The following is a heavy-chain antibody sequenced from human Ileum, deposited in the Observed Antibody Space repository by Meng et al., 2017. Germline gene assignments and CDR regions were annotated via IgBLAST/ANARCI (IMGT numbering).Heavy chain of an antibody. CDR1: GGSVSSSGYQ. CDR2: AST. D-gene: IGHD7-27*01. CDR3: ARDHWGSLDY. V-gene: IGHV4-61*08. Sequence: VRLQGPGPGLVRPSGTRSLICAVSGGSVSSSGYQWGWIRQPPGKGLEWIGYASTNYNPSLKSRVTISVDTSKNQFSLKLTSVTAADTAVYYCARDHWGSLDYWGQGVLVTVSS. J-gene: IGHJ4*02.